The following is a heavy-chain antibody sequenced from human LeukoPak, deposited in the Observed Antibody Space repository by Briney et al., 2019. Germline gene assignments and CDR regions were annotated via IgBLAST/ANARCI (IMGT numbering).Heavy chain of an antibody. V-gene: IGHV4-59*08. Sequence: GSLRLSCAASGFTFSSYAMSWIRQPPGEGLYWIAYISYSGSTNYNPSLKSRVTISVDTSKKQFSLKLSAVTAADTAVYYCARFYGSGSRYFDYWGQGTLVTVSS. J-gene: IGHJ4*02. CDR3: ARFYGSGSRYFDY. CDR1: GFTFSSYA. CDR2: ISYSGST. D-gene: IGHD3-10*01.